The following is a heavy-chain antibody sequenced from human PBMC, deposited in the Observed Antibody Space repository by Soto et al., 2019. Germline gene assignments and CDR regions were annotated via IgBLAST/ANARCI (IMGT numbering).Heavy chain of an antibody. V-gene: IGHV5-51*01. CDR3: AKDAVSDWGIEATIDDYYMDV. D-gene: IGHD5-12*01. Sequence: GQPLKISCKGSGYSFNSYWIGWVRQMPGKGLEWMGIIYPGDSDTRYSPSFQGQVTISRDNAKNSLYLQMNSLRAEDTALYYCAKDAVSDWGIEATIDDYYMDVWGKGTTVTVSS. J-gene: IGHJ6*03. CDR1: GYSFNSYW. CDR2: IYPGDSDT.